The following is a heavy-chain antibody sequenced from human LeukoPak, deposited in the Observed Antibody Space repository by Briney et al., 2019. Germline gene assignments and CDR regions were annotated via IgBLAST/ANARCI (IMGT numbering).Heavy chain of an antibody. CDR2: ISGSGGST. D-gene: IGHD3-16*02. CDR1: GFTFSSYA. CDR3: AKVSDYDYVWGSHRSYYFHY. J-gene: IGHJ4*02. Sequence: PGASLRLSCAASGFTFSSYAMSWVRQARGKGLEWVSGISGSGGSTYYADSLKGRFTISRDNSKNTLYLQMNSLRAEDTAVYYCAKVSDYDYVWGSHRSYYFHYWGQGTLVTVSS. V-gene: IGHV3-23*01.